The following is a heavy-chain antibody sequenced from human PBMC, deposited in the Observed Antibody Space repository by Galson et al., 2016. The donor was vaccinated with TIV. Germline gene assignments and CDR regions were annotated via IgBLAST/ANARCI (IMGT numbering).Heavy chain of an antibody. Sequence: SLRLSCAASGVTFSSYAMSWVRQAPGMGLEWVSAISGGGGSTYYADSVKGRFTVSRDNSKNTVFLQMNSLRAEDTAVYYCTKVPSSGFSYYYGLDVWGQGTTVTVSS. J-gene: IGHJ6*02. V-gene: IGHV3-23*01. CDR2: ISGGGGST. CDR1: GVTFSSYA. D-gene: IGHD3-22*01. CDR3: TKVPSSGFSYYYGLDV.